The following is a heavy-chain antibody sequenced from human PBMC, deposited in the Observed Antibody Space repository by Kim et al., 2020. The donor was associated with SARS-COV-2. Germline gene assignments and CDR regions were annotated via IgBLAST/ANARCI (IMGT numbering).Heavy chain of an antibody. D-gene: IGHD3-10*01. CDR3: AKDFYWDNRGAGAFDM. CDR2: ISGSGGST. J-gene: IGHJ3*02. CDR1: GFTFSSFA. V-gene: IGHV3-23*01. Sequence: GGSLRLSCAASGFTFSSFAMNWVRQAPGKGLEWGSGISGSGGSTYYADSVKGRFTFSRDNSKNTMYLQMNSLRAEDTAVYYCAKDFYWDNRGAGAFDMWGQGTMV.